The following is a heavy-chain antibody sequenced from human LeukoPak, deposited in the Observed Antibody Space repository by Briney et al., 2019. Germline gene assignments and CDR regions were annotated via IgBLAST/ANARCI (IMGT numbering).Heavy chain of an antibody. Sequence: SETLSLTCTVSGGSISSYYWSWIRQPPGKRLEWIGYIYYSGSTNYNPSLKSRVTISVDTSKNQFSLKLSSVTAADTAVYYCARGSSSWSKWGQGTLVTVSS. CDR1: GGSISSYY. CDR2: IYYSGST. CDR3: ARGSSSWSK. J-gene: IGHJ4*02. V-gene: IGHV4-59*01. D-gene: IGHD6-13*01.